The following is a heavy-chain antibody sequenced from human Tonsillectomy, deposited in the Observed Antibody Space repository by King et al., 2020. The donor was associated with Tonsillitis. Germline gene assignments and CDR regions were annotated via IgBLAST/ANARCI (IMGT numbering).Heavy chain of an antibody. D-gene: IGHD3-10*01. CDR2: ISAYNGNT. V-gene: IGHV1-18*01. CDR1: GYTFTSYG. CDR3: ASSITLVLPYYYYMDV. J-gene: IGHJ6*03. Sequence: QAQLVQSGAEVKKPGASVKVSCKASGYTFTSYGISWVRQAPGQGLEWMGWISAYNGNTNYAQKFQGRVTMTTDTSTSTVYMELRSLRSDDTAVYYCASSITLVLPYYYYMDVWGKGTTVTVSS.